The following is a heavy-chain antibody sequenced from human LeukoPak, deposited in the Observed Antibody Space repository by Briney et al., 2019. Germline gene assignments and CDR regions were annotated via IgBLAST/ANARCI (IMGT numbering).Heavy chain of an antibody. D-gene: IGHD5-18*01. CDR1: GGTFSSYA. J-gene: IGHJ4*02. CDR3: AKDIEDTAMVTSNFDY. Sequence: SVKVSCKASGGTFSSYAISWVRQAPGQGLEWMGGIIPIFGTANYAQKFQGRVTITADESTSTAYMELSSLRAEDTALYYCAKDIEDTAMVTSNFDYWGQGTLVTVSS. CDR2: IIPIFGTA. V-gene: IGHV1-69*13.